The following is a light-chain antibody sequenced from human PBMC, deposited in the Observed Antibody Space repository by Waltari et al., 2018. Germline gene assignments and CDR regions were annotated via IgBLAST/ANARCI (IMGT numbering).Light chain of an antibody. V-gene: IGLV3-19*01. J-gene: IGLJ1*01. CDR1: SLSYYY. CDR3: SSRDSSDQHLGYV. CDR2: ATN. Sequence: SSGLTQDPAVSVALGQTVRITCQGDSLSYYYATWYRQKPGQAPVVVIYATNNRPSGIPDRFSGSNSGNTASLTITGAQAEDEADYYCSSRDSSDQHLGYVFGTGTKVTVL.